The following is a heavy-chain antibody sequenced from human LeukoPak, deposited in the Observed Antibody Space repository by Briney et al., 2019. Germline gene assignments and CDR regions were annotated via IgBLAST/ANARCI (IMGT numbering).Heavy chain of an antibody. D-gene: IGHD5-18*01. V-gene: IGHV3-30*04. Sequence: GGSLRLSCAASGFTFSSYAMHWVRQAPGKGLEWVAVISYDGSNKYYADSVKGRFTISRDNSKNTLYLQMNSLRAEDTAVYYCARDFYVDTAMVTWYFDLWGHGTLVTVSS. CDR2: ISYDGSNK. CDR3: ARDFYVDTAMVTWYFDL. J-gene: IGHJ2*01. CDR1: GFTFSSYA.